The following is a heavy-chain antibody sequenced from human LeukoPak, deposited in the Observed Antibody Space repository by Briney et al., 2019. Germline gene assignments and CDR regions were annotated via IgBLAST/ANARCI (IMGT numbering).Heavy chain of an antibody. CDR3: AKDRRGDLRGHSYGA. CDR1: GFTFSSYA. Sequence: GGSLRLSCAASGFTFSSYAMSWVRQAPGKGLEWVSAISGSGGSTYYADSVKGRFTISRDNSKNTLYLQMNSLRAEDTAVYHCAKDRRGDLRGHSYGAWGQGTLVTVSS. V-gene: IGHV3-23*01. CDR2: ISGSGGST. J-gene: IGHJ5*02. D-gene: IGHD5-18*01.